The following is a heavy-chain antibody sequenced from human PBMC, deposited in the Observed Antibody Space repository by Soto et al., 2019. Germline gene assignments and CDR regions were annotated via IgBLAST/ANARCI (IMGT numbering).Heavy chain of an antibody. D-gene: IGHD6-19*01. Sequence: GAAVKVSCKASGGTFSSYAISWVRQAPGQGLEWMGGIINRYGIANYAQNFQGRVTITTDASTNTVYMELSSLRSEDTAVYFCARERLNTGWYALDYWGQRTQVTASS. CDR3: ARERLNTGWYALDY. CDR1: GGTFSSYA. V-gene: IGHV1-69*05. J-gene: IGHJ4*02. CDR2: IINRYGIA.